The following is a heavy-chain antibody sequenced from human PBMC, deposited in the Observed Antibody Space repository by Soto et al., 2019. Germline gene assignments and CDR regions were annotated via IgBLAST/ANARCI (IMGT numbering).Heavy chain of an antibody. J-gene: IGHJ4*02. CDR2: INHSGST. D-gene: IGHD3-3*01. CDR3: ARRREYYDFWSGPRRSFDY. CDR1: GGSFSGYY. V-gene: IGHV4-34*01. Sequence: SETLSLTCAVYGGSFSGYYWSWIRQPPGKGLEWIGEINHSGSTNYNPSLKSRVTISVDTSKNQFSLKLSSVTAADTAVYYCARRREYYDFWSGPRRSFDYWGQGTLVTV.